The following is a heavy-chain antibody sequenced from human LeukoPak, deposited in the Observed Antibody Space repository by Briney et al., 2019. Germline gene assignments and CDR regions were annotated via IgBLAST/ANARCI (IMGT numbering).Heavy chain of an antibody. Sequence: PSETLSLTCTVSGGSINTYYWSWIRQPPGKGLEWIGYIYNSGSTSYHPSLKSRVTIPGDTSKNQFSLKLSSVTAADTAVYYCARRANWGFFDYWGQGTLVTVSS. CDR3: ARRANWGFFDY. D-gene: IGHD7-27*01. J-gene: IGHJ4*02. V-gene: IGHV4-59*01. CDR1: GGSINTYY. CDR2: IYNSGST.